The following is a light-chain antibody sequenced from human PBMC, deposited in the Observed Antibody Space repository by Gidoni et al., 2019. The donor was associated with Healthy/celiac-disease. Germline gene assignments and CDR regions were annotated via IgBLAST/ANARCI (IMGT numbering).Light chain of an antibody. V-gene: IGKV1-8*01. Sequence: AIRMTQSPSSFSASTGDRVTITCRASQGISSYLAWYQQKPGKAPKLLIYAESTLQSGVPSRFSGSGSGTDFTLTISCLQSEDFATYYFQQYDSYPYTFGQGTKLEIK. CDR1: QGISSY. CDR2: AES. J-gene: IGKJ2*01. CDR3: QQYDSYPYT.